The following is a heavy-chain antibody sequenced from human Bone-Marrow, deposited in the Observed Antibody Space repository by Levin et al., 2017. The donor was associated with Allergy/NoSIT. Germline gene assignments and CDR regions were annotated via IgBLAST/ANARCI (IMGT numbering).Heavy chain of an antibody. V-gene: IGHV3-11*01. CDR3: WGRGDLIDY. Sequence: AGGSLRLSCVASGFTFTDYYMAWIRQAPEKGLEWISHSDIGGSLKYYAQSVEGRFTISRDKAKNELYLQMNSLRVEDSAVYFCWGRGDLIDYWGQGTQVTVSS. J-gene: IGHJ4*02. D-gene: IGHD3-10*01. CDR1: GFTFTDYY. CDR2: SDIGGSLK.